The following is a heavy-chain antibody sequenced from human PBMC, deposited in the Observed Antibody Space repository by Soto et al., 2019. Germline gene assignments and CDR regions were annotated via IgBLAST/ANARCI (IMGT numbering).Heavy chain of an antibody. CDR2: INPNSGGT. J-gene: IGHJ6*02. V-gene: IGHV1-2*04. D-gene: IGHD2-21*02. Sequence: ASVKVSCKASGYTFTGYYMHWVRQAPGQGLEWMGWINPNSGGTNYAQKFQGWVTMTRDTSISTAYMELSRLRSDDTAVYYCARGLLLRYGMDVCGRGTAVTVSS. CDR1: GYTFTGYY. CDR3: ARGLLLRYGMDV.